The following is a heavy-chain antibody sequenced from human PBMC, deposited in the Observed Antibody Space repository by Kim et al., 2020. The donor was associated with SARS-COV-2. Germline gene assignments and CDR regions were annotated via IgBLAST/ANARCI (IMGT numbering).Heavy chain of an antibody. CDR2: INPNSGGT. CDR3: ARNNYYGSGRSFDY. J-gene: IGHJ4*02. V-gene: IGHV1-2*02. CDR1: GYTFTGYY. D-gene: IGHD3-10*01. Sequence: ASVKVSCKASGYTFTGYYMHWVRQAPGQGLEWMGWINPNSGGTNYAQKFQGRVTMTRDTSISTAYMELSRLRSDDTAVYYCARNNYYGSGRSFDYWGQGTRVTVSS.